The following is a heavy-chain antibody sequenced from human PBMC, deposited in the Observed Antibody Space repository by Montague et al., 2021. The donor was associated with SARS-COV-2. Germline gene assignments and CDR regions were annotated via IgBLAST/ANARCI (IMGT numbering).Heavy chain of an antibody. CDR2: INHSGST. CDR1: GGSFSGYY. V-gene: IGHV4-34*01. D-gene: IGHD2-2*01. Sequence: SETLSLTCAVYGGSFSGYYWSWIRQPPGKGLEWIGEINHSGSTNYNPSLKSRVTISVDTSKNQFSLKLSSVTAADTAAYYCARVRAVPAAMRIFSLGRSYYGIDVWGQGTTVTVSS. CDR3: ARVRAVPAAMRIFSLGRSYYGIDV. J-gene: IGHJ6*02.